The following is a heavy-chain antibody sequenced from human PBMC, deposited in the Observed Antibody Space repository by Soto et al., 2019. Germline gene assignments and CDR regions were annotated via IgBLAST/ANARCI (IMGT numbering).Heavy chain of an antibody. J-gene: IGHJ2*01. CDR3: AKSPRRWLQLTSYWYFDL. D-gene: IGHD5-12*01. CDR1: GFTFSSYA. CDR2: ISGSGGST. Sequence: EVQLLESGGGLVQPGGSLRLSCAASGFTFSSYAMSWVRQAPGKGLEWVSAISGSGGSTYYADSVKGRFTISRDNSQNTLYLQMNSLRAEDTAVYYCAKSPRRWLQLTSYWYFDLWGRGTLVTVSS. V-gene: IGHV3-23*01.